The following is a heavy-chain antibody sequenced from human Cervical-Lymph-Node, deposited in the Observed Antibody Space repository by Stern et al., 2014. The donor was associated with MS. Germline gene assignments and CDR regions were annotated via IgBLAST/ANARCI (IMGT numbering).Heavy chain of an antibody. CDR3: ARSSTVTPNAFDI. V-gene: IGHV4-30-2*01. J-gene: IGHJ3*02. Sequence: VQLVESGSGLVKPSQTLSLTCAVSGGSISSGGYSWSWIRQPPGKGLEWIGYIYHSGSTYYNPSLKSRVTISVDRSKNQSSLKLSSVTAADTAVYYCARSSTVTPNAFDIWGQGTMVTVSS. CDR1: GGSISSGGYS. D-gene: IGHD4-17*01. CDR2: IYHSGST.